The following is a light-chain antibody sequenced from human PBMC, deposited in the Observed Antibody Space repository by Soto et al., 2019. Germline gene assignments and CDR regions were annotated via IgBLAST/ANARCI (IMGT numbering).Light chain of an antibody. Sequence: EIVLTQSPGTLSLSPGERATLSCRASQSVSSSYLAWYQQKPGQARRLLIYGASRRATGIKDRFSGSGSGTDVTLPISTLEPEDFSVHYIQEYGSASPSFSGWTKVESK. CDR3: QEYGSASPS. J-gene: IGKJ4*01. CDR1: QSVSSSY. V-gene: IGKV3-20*01. CDR2: GAS.